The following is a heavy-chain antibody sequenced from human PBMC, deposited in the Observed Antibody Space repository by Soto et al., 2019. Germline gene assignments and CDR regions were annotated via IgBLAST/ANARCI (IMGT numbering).Heavy chain of an antibody. V-gene: IGHV3-53*01. Sequence: EVQLVESGGGLIQPGGSLRLSCAASGFTFSSHDMNWVRQAPGKGLEWVSLIYSGGSTYYADSVKGRFTIARDNSKMTLYLQMSSLRAEDTAVYYCATRPLLPGAPWGQGTMVTVSS. D-gene: IGHD3-22*01. CDR2: IYSGGST. CDR3: ATRPLLPGAP. CDR1: GFTFSSHD. J-gene: IGHJ3*01.